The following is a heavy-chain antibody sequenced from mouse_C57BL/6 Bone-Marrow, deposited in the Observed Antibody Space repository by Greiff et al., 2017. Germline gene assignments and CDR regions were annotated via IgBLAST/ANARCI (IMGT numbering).Heavy chain of an antibody. V-gene: IGHV1-7*01. D-gene: IGHD1-1*01. Sequence: VQLQQSGAELAKPGASVKLSCKASGYTFTSYWMHWVKQRPGQGLEWIGYINPSSGYTKYNQKFKDKATLTAVKSSSTAYMQLSSLTYEDSAVYYCARRGSSHFDYWDQGTTLTVSS. CDR1: GYTFTSYW. CDR2: INPSSGYT. CDR3: ARRGSSHFDY. J-gene: IGHJ2*01.